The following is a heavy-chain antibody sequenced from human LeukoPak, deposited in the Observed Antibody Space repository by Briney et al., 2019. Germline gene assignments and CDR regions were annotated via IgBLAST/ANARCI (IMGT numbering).Heavy chain of an antibody. CDR3: ATSPVTTWWFDP. Sequence: SETLSLTCTVSGGSISSYYWSWIRQPPGKGLEFIGYIYYSGSTYYNPSLKSRVTISVDTSKNQFSLKLSSVTASDTAVYYCATSPVTTWWFDPWGQGTLVTVSS. CDR2: IYYSGST. J-gene: IGHJ5*02. V-gene: IGHV4-59*08. D-gene: IGHD4-17*01. CDR1: GGSISSYY.